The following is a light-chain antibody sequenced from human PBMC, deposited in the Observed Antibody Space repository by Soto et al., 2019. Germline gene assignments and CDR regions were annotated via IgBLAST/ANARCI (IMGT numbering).Light chain of an antibody. J-gene: IGKJ4*01. CDR2: DAS. Sequence: IQLTQSPSSLSASVGDRVTITCRAVQDIGSALAWYQQRPGTAPKLLLYDASNLESGVPSRCSGSGSGTDIPLTITSLRPEAVETYYCQQFHGVPLTFGGGTKVEIK. CDR1: QDIGSA. CDR3: QQFHGVPLT. V-gene: IGKV1-13*02.